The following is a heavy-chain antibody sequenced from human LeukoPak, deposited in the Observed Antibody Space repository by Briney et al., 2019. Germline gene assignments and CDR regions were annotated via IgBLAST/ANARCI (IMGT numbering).Heavy chain of an antibody. D-gene: IGHD6-13*01. CDR1: GFTFSSYG. CDR2: IRYDGNNK. J-gene: IGHJ6*03. CDR3: AMLPGIAAAGTSWYYYYYMDV. Sequence: GGSLRLSCAASGFTFSSYGMHWVRQAPGKGLEWVAFIRYDGNNKYYADSVKGRFTISRDNSKNTLYLQMNSLRAEDTAVYYCAMLPGIAAAGTSWYYYYYMDVWGKGTTVTVSS. V-gene: IGHV3-30*02.